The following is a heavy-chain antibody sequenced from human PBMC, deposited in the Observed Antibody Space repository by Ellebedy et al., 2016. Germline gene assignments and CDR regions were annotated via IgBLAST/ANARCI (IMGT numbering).Heavy chain of an antibody. V-gene: IGHV4-4*07. CDR1: GGSISSYS. D-gene: IGHD3-10*01. Sequence: SETLSLXXTVSGGSISSYSWSWIRQPAGKGLEWIGRIYTSGSTNYNPSLKSRVTMSVDTSKNQFSLKLSSVTAADTAVYYCARAGPGSGSRFDPWGQGTLVTVSS. J-gene: IGHJ5*02. CDR2: IYTSGST. CDR3: ARAGPGSGSRFDP.